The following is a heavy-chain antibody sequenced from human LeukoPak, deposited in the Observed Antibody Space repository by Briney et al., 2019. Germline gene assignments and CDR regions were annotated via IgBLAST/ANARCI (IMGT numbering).Heavy chain of an antibody. D-gene: IGHD5-18*01. V-gene: IGHV3-53*01. Sequence: PGGSLRLSCAASGFTVSSNYMSWVRQAPGKGLEWVSVIYSGGSTYYADSVKGRFTISRDNSKNTLYLQMNSLRAEDTAVYYCARLGYSYGYSLDYWGQGTLVTVSS. CDR1: GFTVSSNY. CDR3: ARLGYSYGYSLDY. J-gene: IGHJ4*02. CDR2: IYSGGST.